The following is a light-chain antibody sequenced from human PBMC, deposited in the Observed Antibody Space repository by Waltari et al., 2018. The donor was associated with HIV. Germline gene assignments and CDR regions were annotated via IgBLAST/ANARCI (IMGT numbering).Light chain of an antibody. CDR3: QSYDSSIYVV. J-gene: IGLJ2*01. CDR1: SGSIASNY. Sequence: NFMLTQPHSVSESPGKTVTISCTRSSGSIASNYVQWYQQRPGSAPTTVIYEDNQRPSGVPDRFSGSIDSSSNSASLTISGLKTEDEADYYCQSYDSSIYVVFGGG. V-gene: IGLV6-57*03. CDR2: EDN.